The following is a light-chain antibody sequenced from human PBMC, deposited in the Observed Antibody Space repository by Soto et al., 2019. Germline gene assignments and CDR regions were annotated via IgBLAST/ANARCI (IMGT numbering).Light chain of an antibody. CDR3: QQYFNWHPTFT. V-gene: IGKV3D-15*01. CDR1: QSVRSD. CDR2: AAS. Sequence: EIVMTQSPATLSVSPGERVTLSCMASQSVRSDLAWYQQKPGQAHRLLIYAASIRDTGIPARFSGSGSGTEITLFISSVQSADFAVYYWQQYFNWHPTFTCGQGTKLEI. J-gene: IGKJ2*01.